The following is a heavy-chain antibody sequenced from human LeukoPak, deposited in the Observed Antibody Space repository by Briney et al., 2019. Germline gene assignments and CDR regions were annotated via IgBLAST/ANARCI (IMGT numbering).Heavy chain of an antibody. V-gene: IGHV1-69*04. D-gene: IGHD4-17*01. CDR3: ARDFDYGDYGGYFDY. Sequence: SVKVSCKASGGTFSSYAISWVRQAPGQGLEWMGRIIPIFGIANYAQKFQGRVTISADKSTSTAYMELSSLRSEDTAVYYCARDFDYGDYGGYFDYWGQGTLVTVSS. CDR1: GGTFSSYA. J-gene: IGHJ4*02. CDR2: IIPIFGIA.